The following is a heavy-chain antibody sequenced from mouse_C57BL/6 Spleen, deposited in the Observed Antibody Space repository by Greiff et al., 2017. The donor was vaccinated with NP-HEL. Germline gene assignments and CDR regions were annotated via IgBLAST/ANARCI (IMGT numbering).Heavy chain of an antibody. D-gene: IGHD2-2*01. V-gene: IGHV5-15*04. CDR1: GFTFSDYG. Sequence: EVKLVESGGGLVQPGGSLKLSCAASGFTFSDYGMAWVRQAPRKGPEWVAFISNLAYSIYYADTVTGRFTISRENAKNTLYLEMSSLRSEDTAMYYCARRGYDENYAMDYWGQGTSVTVSS. J-gene: IGHJ4*01. CDR2: ISNLAYSI. CDR3: ARRGYDENYAMDY.